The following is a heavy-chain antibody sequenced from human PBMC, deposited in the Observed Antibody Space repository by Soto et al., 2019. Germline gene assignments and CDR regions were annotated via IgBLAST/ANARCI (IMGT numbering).Heavy chain of an antibody. CDR2: IYYTGST. V-gene: IGHV4-30-4*01. D-gene: IGHD2-2*01. CDR3: ARDTRTSPDLFDS. J-gene: IGHJ4*02. CDR1: GGSINNYEYY. Sequence: LSLTCSVSGGSINNYEYYWTWIRQPPGEGLEWIGHIYYTGSTSYNPSLKSRVTISLDTSKNQFSLKVNSVSAADTAVYYYARDTRTSPDLFDSWGQGTLATVSS.